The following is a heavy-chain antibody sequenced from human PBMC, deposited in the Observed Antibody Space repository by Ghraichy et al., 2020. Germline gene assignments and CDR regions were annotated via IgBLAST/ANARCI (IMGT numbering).Heavy chain of an antibody. V-gene: IGHV4-61*02. J-gene: IGHJ3*02. Sequence: SETLSLTCTVSGGSISSGSYYWSWIRQPTGKGLEWIGRIYTSGSTNYNPSLKSRVTISVDTSKNQFSLKLSSVTAADTAVYYCARAGILYDFWSGYPITWAFDIWGQGTMVTVSS. D-gene: IGHD3-3*01. CDR1: GGSISSGSYY. CDR3: ARAGILYDFWSGYPITWAFDI. CDR2: IYTSGST.